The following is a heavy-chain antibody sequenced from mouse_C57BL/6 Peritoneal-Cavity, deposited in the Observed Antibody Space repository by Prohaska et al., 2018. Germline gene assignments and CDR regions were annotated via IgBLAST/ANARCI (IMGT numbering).Heavy chain of an antibody. J-gene: IGHJ4*01. D-gene: IGHD2-1*01. CDR1: GYTFTDYY. CDR2: INPNNGGT. V-gene: IGHV1-26*01. Sequence: PGASVKISCKASGYTFTDYYMNWVKQSHGKSLEWIGDINPNNGGTSYNQKFKGKATLTVDKSSSTAYMELRSLTSEVSAVYYCACDGNLDDFAMDYWGQGTSVTVSS. CDR3: ACDGNLDDFAMDY.